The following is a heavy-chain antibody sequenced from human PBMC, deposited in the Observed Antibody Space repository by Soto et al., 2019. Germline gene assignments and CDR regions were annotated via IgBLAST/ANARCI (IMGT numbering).Heavy chain of an antibody. CDR3: ARGVTIFGVVILSPKKYYFDY. V-gene: IGHV1-8*01. CDR2: MNPNSGNT. D-gene: IGHD3-3*01. CDR1: GYTFTSYD. Sequence: GASVKVSCKASGYTFTSYDINWVRQATGQGLEWMGWMNPNSGNTGYAQKFQGRVTMTRNTSISTAYMELSSLRSEDTAVYYCARGVTIFGVVILSPKKYYFDYWGQGTLVTVSS. J-gene: IGHJ4*02.